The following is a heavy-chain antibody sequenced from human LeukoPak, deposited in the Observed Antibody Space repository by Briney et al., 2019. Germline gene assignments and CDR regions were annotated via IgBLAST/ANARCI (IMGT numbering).Heavy chain of an antibody. CDR2: IWHDGSNK. CDR3: AGDTPPGGDYYFEY. Sequence: GGSLRLSCAASGFSFSTYGMHWVRQAPGKGLEWLALIWHDGSNKNYADSVKGRFTISRDNSKNTLYLQLNNLRVEDTGVYYCAGDTPPGGDYYFEYWGQGTLVTVS. V-gene: IGHV3-33*01. D-gene: IGHD3-16*01. J-gene: IGHJ4*02. CDR1: GFSFSTYG.